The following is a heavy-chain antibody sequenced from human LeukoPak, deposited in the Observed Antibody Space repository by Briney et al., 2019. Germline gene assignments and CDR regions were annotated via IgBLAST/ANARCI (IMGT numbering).Heavy chain of an antibody. V-gene: IGHV3-30*02. CDR3: AMCSTTSCYIYSPFDY. CDR2: IRYDGSNE. CDR1: GFTFGNYA. D-gene: IGHD2-2*02. Sequence: GGSLRLSCAASGFTFGNYAMNWVRQAPGKGLEWVAFIRYDGSNEHYAGSVRGRFTISRDNSKNTLYLQMNSLRAEDTAVYYCAMCSTTSCYIYSPFDYWGQGTLVTVSS. J-gene: IGHJ4*02.